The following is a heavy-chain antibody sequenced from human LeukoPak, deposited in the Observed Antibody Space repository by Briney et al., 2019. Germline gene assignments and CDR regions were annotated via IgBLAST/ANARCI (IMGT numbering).Heavy chain of an antibody. CDR1: GFTFSSSA. Sequence: GGSLRLSCAASGFTFSSSAMSWVRQAPGKGLEWVSAISGSGGSTYYADSVKGRFTISRDNSKNTLYLQMNSLRDEDTAVYYCAKEYGYTYGEFDYWGQGTLVTVSS. CDR3: AKEYGYTYGEFDY. D-gene: IGHD5-18*01. V-gene: IGHV3-23*01. J-gene: IGHJ4*02. CDR2: ISGSGGST.